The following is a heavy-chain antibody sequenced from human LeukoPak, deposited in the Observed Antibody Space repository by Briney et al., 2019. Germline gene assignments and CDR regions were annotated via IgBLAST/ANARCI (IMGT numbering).Heavy chain of an antibody. CDR1: GFTFTSSA. J-gene: IGHJ4*02. V-gene: IGHV3-23*01. CDR2: ITASGGIT. Sequence: GGSLRLSCLVSGFTFTSSAMTWVRQAPGKGLQWVAGITASGGITYYADSVKGRFTISRDNSRNTLYLQMTNLRADDTALYYCARGGIYGVKIDYWGQGTLVTVSS. D-gene: IGHD3-10*01. CDR3: ARGGIYGVKIDY.